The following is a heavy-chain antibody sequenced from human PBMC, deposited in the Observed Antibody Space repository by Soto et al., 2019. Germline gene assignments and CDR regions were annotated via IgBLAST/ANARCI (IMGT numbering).Heavy chain of an antibody. CDR2: ISSSGGST. V-gene: IGHV3-23*01. CDR3: AKDREGGDY. D-gene: IGHD1-26*01. J-gene: IGHJ4*02. CDR1: GFTFSNYA. Sequence: WGSLRLSCAASGFTFSNYAIIFFRHSPFKGLDWVSCISSSGGSTYYADSVKGRFTISRDNSKNTLYLQMNSLRAEDTAIYCCAKDREGGDYWGQGALVTVSS.